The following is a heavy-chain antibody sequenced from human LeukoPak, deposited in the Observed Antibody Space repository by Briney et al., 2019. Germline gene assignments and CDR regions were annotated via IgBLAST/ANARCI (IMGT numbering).Heavy chain of an antibody. CDR3: ARGGHGDPYYFDY. Sequence: PSETLSLTCAVYGGSFSGYYWSWIRQPPGKGLEWIGEINHSGSTNYNPSLKSRVTISVDTSKNQFSLKLSSVTAADTAVYYCARGGHGDPYYFDYWGQGTLVTVSS. CDR2: INHSGST. CDR1: GGSFSGYY. D-gene: IGHD4-17*01. V-gene: IGHV4-34*01. J-gene: IGHJ4*02.